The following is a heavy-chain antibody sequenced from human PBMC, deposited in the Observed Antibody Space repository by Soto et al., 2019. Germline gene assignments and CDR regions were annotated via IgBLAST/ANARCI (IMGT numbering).Heavy chain of an antibody. J-gene: IGHJ6*02. V-gene: IGHV1-2*04. D-gene: IGHD1-26*01. Sequence: ASVKVSCKASGYIFTGYYMHWVRQAPGQGLEWMGWINPNSGGTNYAQKFQGWVTMTRDTSISTAYMELSGLRSDDTAVYYCARSVGYYYYGMDVWGQGTTVTVSS. CDR3: ARSVGYYYYGMDV. CDR2: INPNSGGT. CDR1: GYIFTGYY.